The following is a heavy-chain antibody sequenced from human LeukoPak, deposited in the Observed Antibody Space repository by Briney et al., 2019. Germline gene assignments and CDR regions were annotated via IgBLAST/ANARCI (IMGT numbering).Heavy chain of an antibody. CDR3: ARVAYDYVWGSYRLRYFDY. CDR1: GGTFSSYA. CDR2: IIPIFGTA. V-gene: IGHV1-69*05. D-gene: IGHD3-16*02. J-gene: IGHJ4*02. Sequence: SVKVSCKASGGTFSSYAISWVRQAPGQGLEWMGGIIPIFGTANYAQKLQGRVTMTTDTSTSTAYMELRSLRSDDTAVYYCARVAYDYVWGSYRLRYFDYWGQGTLVTVSS.